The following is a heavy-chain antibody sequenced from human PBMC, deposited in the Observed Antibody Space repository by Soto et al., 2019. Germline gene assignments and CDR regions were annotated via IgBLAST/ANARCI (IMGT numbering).Heavy chain of an antibody. Sequence: SETLSLTCAVSGGSISSNNWWGWVRQPPGKGLEWIGEIFHSGSTHYSPSLKSRVTISVDKSKKYFSLNLTSVTAADTAVYYCARVYSGSYSDSWGQGTLVTVSS. CDR2: IFHSGST. V-gene: IGHV4-4*02. D-gene: IGHD1-26*01. CDR3: ARVYSGSYSDS. CDR1: GGSISSNNW. J-gene: IGHJ4*02.